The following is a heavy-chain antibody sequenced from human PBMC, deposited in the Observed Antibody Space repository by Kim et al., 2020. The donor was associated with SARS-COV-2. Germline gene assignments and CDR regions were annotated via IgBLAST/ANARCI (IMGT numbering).Heavy chain of an antibody. V-gene: IGHV5-51*01. Sequence: TRYSPSFQGEVTFSADKSISTAYLQWSSLRASDTAIYYCARRHSGGYYYDSWGQGTLITVSS. D-gene: IGHD3-22*01. CDR3: ARRHSGGYYYDS. J-gene: IGHJ5*01. CDR2: T.